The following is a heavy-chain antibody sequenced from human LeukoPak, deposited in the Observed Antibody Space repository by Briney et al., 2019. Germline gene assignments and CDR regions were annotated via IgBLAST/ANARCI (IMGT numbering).Heavy chain of an antibody. CDR1: GFTFSSYA. V-gene: IGHV3-23*01. J-gene: IGHJ6*02. CDR3: AKDDSPHNYYDSSGSYYYYGVDV. CDR2: ISGSGGST. Sequence: GGSLRLSCAASGFTFSSYAMSWVRQAPGKGLEWVSVISGSGGSTYYADSVKGRFTISRDNSKNTLYLQMNSLRAEDTAVYYCAKDDSPHNYYDSSGSYYYYGVDVWGQGTTVTVSS. D-gene: IGHD3-22*01.